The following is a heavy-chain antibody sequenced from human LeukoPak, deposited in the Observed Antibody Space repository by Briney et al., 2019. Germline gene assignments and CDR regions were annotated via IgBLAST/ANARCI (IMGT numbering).Heavy chain of an antibody. D-gene: IGHD3-3*01. CDR1: GGSISSGSYY. Sequence: SETQSLTCTVSGGSISSGSYYWSWIRQPAGKGLEWIGRIYTSGSTNYNPSLKSRVTISVDTSKNQFSLKLSSVTAADTAVYYCARVGYDFWSGLEYGMDVWGQGTTVTVSS. CDR3: ARVGYDFWSGLEYGMDV. V-gene: IGHV4-61*02. CDR2: IYTSGST. J-gene: IGHJ6*02.